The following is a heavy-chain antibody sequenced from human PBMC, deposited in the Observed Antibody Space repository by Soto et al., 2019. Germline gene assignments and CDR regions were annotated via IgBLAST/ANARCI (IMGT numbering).Heavy chain of an antibody. D-gene: IGHD1-26*01. Sequence: PSETLSLTCTVSGGSISSGGYYWSWIRQPPGKGLECIGYIYYSGSPDYNPSLKSRVTISVDTSKNQFSLRLSSVTAADTAVYYCARSRYSVVGPTTYTFDIWGQGTTVT. V-gene: IGHV4-30-4*01. CDR2: IYYSGSP. CDR1: GGSISSGGYY. CDR3: ARSRYSVVGPTTYTFDI. J-gene: IGHJ3*02.